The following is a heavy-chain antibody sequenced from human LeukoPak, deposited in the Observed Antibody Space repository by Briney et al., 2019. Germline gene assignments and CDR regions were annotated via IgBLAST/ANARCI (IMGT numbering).Heavy chain of an antibody. V-gene: IGHV4-59*01. CDR2: IYDSGST. Sequence: PSETLSLTCTVSGGSISSYYWSWIRQPPGKGLEWIGYIYDSGSTIYNPSLKSRVTTSVDMSKNQFSLKLSSVTAADTAVYYCARSYYYDSSGYYPEYWGQGTLVTVSS. CDR1: GGSISSYY. CDR3: ARSYYYDSSGYYPEY. D-gene: IGHD3-22*01. J-gene: IGHJ4*02.